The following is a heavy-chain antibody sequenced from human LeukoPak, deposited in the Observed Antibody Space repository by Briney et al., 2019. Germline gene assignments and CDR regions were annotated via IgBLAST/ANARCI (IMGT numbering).Heavy chain of an antibody. CDR1: GFTFSSYW. V-gene: IGHV3-21*01. CDR3: ANTKQFEY. Sequence: GGSLRLSCAASGFTFSSYWMHWVRQAPGKGLEWVSSITSSSSSIYYADSVKGRFTISRDNAKNSLYLQMNSLRAEDTAVYYCANTKQFEYWGQGTLVTVSS. J-gene: IGHJ4*02. CDR2: ITSSSSSI. D-gene: IGHD1-1*01.